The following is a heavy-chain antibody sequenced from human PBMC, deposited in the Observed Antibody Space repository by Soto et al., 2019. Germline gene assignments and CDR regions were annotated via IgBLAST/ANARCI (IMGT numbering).Heavy chain of an antibody. Sequence: QVKLQESGPGLVKPSETLSLTCPVPGAPISGYYWSWIRQPPGKRLEWIGYIYYSGYTNYNPSLKSRVTISVDRSKNQFSLELRSVTASDTAVYYCARDSVGSGYDWGQGTLVTVSS. CDR2: IYYSGYT. J-gene: IGHJ4*02. V-gene: IGHV4-59*01. CDR3: ARDSVGSGYD. D-gene: IGHD5-12*01. CDR1: GAPISGYY.